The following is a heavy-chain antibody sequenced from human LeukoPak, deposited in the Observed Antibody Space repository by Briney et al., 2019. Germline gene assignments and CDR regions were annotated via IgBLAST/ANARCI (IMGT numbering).Heavy chain of an antibody. J-gene: IGHJ5*02. CDR1: GGSISSYY. CDR2: IYYSGST. Sequence: SETLSLTCTVSGGSISSYYWSWIRQPPGKGLEWMGYIYYSGSTNYNPSLKSRVTISVDTSKNQFSLKLSSVTAADTAVYYCARDLSYYYDSSGYNWFDPWGQGTLVTVSS. V-gene: IGHV4-59*01. D-gene: IGHD3-22*01. CDR3: ARDLSYYYDSSGYNWFDP.